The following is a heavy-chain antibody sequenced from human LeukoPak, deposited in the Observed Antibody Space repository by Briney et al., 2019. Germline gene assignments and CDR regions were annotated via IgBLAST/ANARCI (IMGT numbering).Heavy chain of an antibody. CDR3: ARGPAVAVAGTSWFDP. CDR1: RFTFSSYS. D-gene: IGHD6-19*01. CDR2: ISSSSSYI. Sequence: GGSLRLSCAASRFTFSSYSMNWVRQAPGKGLEWVSSISSSSSYIYYADSVKGRFTISRDNAKNSLYLQMNSLRAEDTAVYYCARGPAVAVAGTSWFDPWGQGTLVTVSS. V-gene: IGHV3-21*01. J-gene: IGHJ5*02.